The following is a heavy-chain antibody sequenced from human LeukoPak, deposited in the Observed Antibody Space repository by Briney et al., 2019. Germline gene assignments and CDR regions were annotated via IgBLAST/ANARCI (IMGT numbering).Heavy chain of an antibody. D-gene: IGHD6-6*01. CDR2: ISYDGSNK. J-gene: IGHJ4*02. Sequence: PGGSLRLSCAASGFTFSSYAMHWVRQAPGKGLEWVAVISYDGSNKYYADSVKGRFTIPRDNSKNTLYLQMNGLRAEDTAVYYCARDSSLDYWGQGTLVTVSS. CDR3: ARDSSLDY. V-gene: IGHV3-30-3*01. CDR1: GFTFSSYA.